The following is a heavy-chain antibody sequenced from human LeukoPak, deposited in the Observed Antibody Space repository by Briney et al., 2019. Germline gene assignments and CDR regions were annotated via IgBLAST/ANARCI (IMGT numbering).Heavy chain of an antibody. CDR2: IKQDGSEK. CDR3: ARDSSSWQYYWYFDL. CDR1: GFTFSSYW. Sequence: GGSLRLSCAASGFTFSSYWMSWVRQAPGKGLEWVANIKQDGSEKYYVDSVKGRFTISRDNAKNSLYLQMNSLRAEDTAVYYCARDSSSWQYYWYFDLWGRGTLVTVSS. V-gene: IGHV3-7*01. D-gene: IGHD6-13*01. J-gene: IGHJ2*01.